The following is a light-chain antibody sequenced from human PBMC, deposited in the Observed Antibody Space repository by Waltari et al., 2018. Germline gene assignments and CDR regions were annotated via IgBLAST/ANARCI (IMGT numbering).Light chain of an antibody. CDR1: SSDIGGYNF. CDR3: SSYTTTTTLL. Sequence: QSALTQPASVSGSPGQSITISCTGTSSDIGGYNFVSWYHQHPGKAPELMIYEVTNRPSGVSNRFSGSKSGNTASLTISGLQAEDEADYYCSSYTTTTTLLFGTGTKVTVL. J-gene: IGLJ1*01. CDR2: EVT. V-gene: IGLV2-14*01.